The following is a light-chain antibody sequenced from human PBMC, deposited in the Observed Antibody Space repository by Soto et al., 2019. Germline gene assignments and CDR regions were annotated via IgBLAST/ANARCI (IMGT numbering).Light chain of an antibody. V-gene: IGKV1-12*01. CDR1: HNINRY. Sequence: QMTQSPSSVSASVGDRVTITCRASHNINRYLAWYQQKPGKAPKLLIYGANNLQPGVPTRFSGSGSGTEVTLSINNRQPEDAVSYFCQQANSFPWTFGPGT. CDR2: GAN. CDR3: QQANSFPWT. J-gene: IGKJ1*01.